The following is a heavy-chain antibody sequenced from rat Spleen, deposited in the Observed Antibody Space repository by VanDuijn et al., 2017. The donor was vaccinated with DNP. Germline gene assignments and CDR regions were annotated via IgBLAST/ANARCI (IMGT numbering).Heavy chain of an antibody. CDR3: ARWNSGHFDY. J-gene: IGHJ2*01. Sequence: EVQLVESGGDLVQPGRSLKLFCAASGFTFSDYYMAWFCQAPRKGLEWVAYIRYDGGYTKYGDSVKGRFTISRDNAKNTLYLQMNSLRSEDMATYYCARWNSGHFDYWGQGVMVSVSS. D-gene: IGHD4-3*01. V-gene: IGHV5-22*01. CDR2: IRYDGGYT. CDR1: GFTFSDYY.